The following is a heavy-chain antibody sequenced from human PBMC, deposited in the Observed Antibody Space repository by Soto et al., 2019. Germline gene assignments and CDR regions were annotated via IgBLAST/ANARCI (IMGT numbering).Heavy chain of an antibody. J-gene: IGHJ4*02. CDR3: ARDKYYGSGSYLDY. V-gene: IGHV3-33*01. D-gene: IGHD3-10*01. CDR2: IWYDGSNK. CDR1: GFTFSSYG. Sequence: QVQLVESGGGVVQPGRSLRLSCAASGFTFSSYGMHWVRQAPGKGLEWVAVIWYDGSNKYYADSVKGRFTISRDNSKNTLYLQMNSLRAEDTAVYYCARDKYYGSGSYLDYWGQGTLVTVSS.